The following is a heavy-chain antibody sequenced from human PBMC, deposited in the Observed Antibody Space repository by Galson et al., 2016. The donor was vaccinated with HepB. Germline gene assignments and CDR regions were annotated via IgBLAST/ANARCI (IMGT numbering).Heavy chain of an antibody. CDR3: AKGGQWLLRGPGWFDP. D-gene: IGHD6-19*01. CDR2: ISGSGATT. V-gene: IGHV3-23*01. CDR1: GFTFSSYA. Sequence: LRLSCAASGFTFSSYAMSRVRQAPGKGLEWVSTISGSGATTYVADSVKGRFTMSRDNSKNTLYLQMNSLRVEDTAIYYCAKGGQWLLRGPGWFDPWGQGTLVSVSS. J-gene: IGHJ5*02.